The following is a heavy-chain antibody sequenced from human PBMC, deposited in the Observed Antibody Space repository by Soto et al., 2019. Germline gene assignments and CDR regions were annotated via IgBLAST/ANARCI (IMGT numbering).Heavy chain of an antibody. Sequence: ASVKVSCKASGYTFTSYGISWVRQAPGQGLEWMGWISAYNGNTNYAQKLQGRVTMTTDTSTSTAYMELRSLRSDDTAVYYCARGPKNYDILTGYYYWGQGTLVTVYS. D-gene: IGHD3-9*01. V-gene: IGHV1-18*01. CDR2: ISAYNGNT. J-gene: IGHJ4*02. CDR3: ARGPKNYDILTGYYY. CDR1: GYTFTSYG.